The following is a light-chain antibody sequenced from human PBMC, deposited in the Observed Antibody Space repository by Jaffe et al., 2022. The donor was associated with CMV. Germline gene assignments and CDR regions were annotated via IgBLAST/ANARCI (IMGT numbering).Light chain of an antibody. V-gene: IGKV3-20*01. Sequence: EIVLTQSPGTLSLSPGERATLSCRASPSVNTNLAWYQHIPGQPPRLLIYGASRRATGIPDRFSGSGSGTDFTLTISRLEPEDFAVYSCHQYESSPRTCGQGTKLELK. CDR2: GAS. J-gene: IGKJ2*01. CDR1: PSVNTN. CDR3: HQYESSPRT.